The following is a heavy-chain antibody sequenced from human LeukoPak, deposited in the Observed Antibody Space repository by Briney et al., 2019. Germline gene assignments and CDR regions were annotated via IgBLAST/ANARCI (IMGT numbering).Heavy chain of an antibody. J-gene: IGHJ4*02. V-gene: IGHV4-61*01. D-gene: IGHD6-19*01. CDR1: GGSVSSGSYY. Sequence: SETLSLTCTVSGGSVSSGSYYWSWIRQPPGKGLEWIGYIYYSGSTNYNPSLKSRVTISVDTSKNQFSLKLSSVTAADTAVYYCARDPGKQWLGGDWGQGTLVTVSS. CDR2: IYYSGST. CDR3: ARDPGKQWLGGD.